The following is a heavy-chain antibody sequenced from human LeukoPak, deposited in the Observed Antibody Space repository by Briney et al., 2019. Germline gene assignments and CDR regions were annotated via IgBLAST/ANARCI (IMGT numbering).Heavy chain of an antibody. J-gene: IGHJ6*02. CDR2: MNPNSGNT. V-gene: IGHV1-8*02. CDR1: GYTFTGYY. Sequence: GASVKVSCKASGYTFTGYYMHWVRQAPGQGLEWMGWMNPNSGNTGYAQKFQGRVTMTRNTSISTAYMELSSLRSEDTAVYYCARAPSLVPAARHYYYGMDVWGQGTTVTVSS. D-gene: IGHD2-2*01. CDR3: ARAPSLVPAARHYYYGMDV.